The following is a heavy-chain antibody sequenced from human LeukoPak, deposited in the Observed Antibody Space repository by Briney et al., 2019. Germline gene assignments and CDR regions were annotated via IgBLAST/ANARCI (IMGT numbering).Heavy chain of an antibody. V-gene: IGHV1-69*06. CDR2: INPIFGTT. CDR1: GGTFNSHA. J-gene: IGHJ4*02. CDR3: ARESVGAFRYYFDY. Sequence: GASVKVSCKTSGGTFNSHAINWVRQAPGQGLEWMGGINPIFGTTNHAQKFQGRVTITADKSTRTAYMELSSLRSEDTAVYYCARESVGAFRYYFDYWGQGTLVTVSS. D-gene: IGHD3-10*01.